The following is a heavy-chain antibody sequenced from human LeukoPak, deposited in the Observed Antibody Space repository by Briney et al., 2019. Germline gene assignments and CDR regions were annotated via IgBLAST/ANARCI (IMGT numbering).Heavy chain of an antibody. D-gene: IGHD3-16*01. CDR2: ISYDGSNK. CDR1: GFTFSSYG. J-gene: IGHJ4*02. V-gene: IGHV3-30*18. Sequence: GGSLRLSCAASGFTFSSYGMHWVRQAPGKGLEWVAVISYDGSNKYYADSVKGRFTISRDNSKNTLYLQMNSLRAEDTAVYYCAKSLIKSVGYWGQGTLVTVSS. CDR3: AKSLIKSVGY.